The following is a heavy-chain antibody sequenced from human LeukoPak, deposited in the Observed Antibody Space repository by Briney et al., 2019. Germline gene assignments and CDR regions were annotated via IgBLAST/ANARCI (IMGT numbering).Heavy chain of an antibody. CDR2: IRSKAYGGTT. CDR3: TRDGLSSSWTQYYFDY. Sequence: PGGSLRLSCTASGFTFGDYAMSWVRQAAGKGLDWVGFIRSKAYGGTTEYAASVKGRFTISRDDSKSIAYLQMNSLKTEDTDVYYCTRDGLSSSWTQYYFDYWGQGTLVTVSS. CDR1: GFTFGDYA. J-gene: IGHJ4*02. D-gene: IGHD6-13*01. V-gene: IGHV3-49*04.